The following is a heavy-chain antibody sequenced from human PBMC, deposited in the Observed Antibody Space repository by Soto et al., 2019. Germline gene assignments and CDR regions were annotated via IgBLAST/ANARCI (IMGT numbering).Heavy chain of an antibody. V-gene: IGHV3-23*01. CDR2: INGNGINT. J-gene: IGHJ4*02. Sequence: PGGSLRLSCVVSGFTFSDYAVIWVRQAPGKGLEWVSFINGNGINTYYADSVKGRFTVSRDNSQNTLYLQMTSLRGDDTALYYCAKANPLTRRRISHYFDYWGQGTMATVSS. D-gene: IGHD2-8*01. CDR3: AKANPLTRRRISHYFDY. CDR1: GFTFSDYA.